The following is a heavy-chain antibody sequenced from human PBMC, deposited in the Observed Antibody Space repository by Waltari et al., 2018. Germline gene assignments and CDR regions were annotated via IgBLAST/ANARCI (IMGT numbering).Heavy chain of an antibody. D-gene: IGHD6-19*01. V-gene: IGHV4-34*01. Sequence: VRLDQWGTELVEPWETLSLTCAVYEGSFSAFFWSWVRQAPGKGLEWIGEINHGVKTDYNPSLKSRLVMSVDPSKNQFSLMLSSVTAADTAVYYCVRDRSGFRGLDADYWGQGTLVTVSS. CDR1: EGSFSAFF. CDR2: INHGVKT. J-gene: IGHJ4*02. CDR3: VRDRSGFRGLDADY.